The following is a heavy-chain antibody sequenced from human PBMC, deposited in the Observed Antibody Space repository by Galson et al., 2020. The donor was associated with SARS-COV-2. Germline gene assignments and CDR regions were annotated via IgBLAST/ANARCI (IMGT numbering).Heavy chain of an antibody. V-gene: IGHV3-30*04. J-gene: IGHJ6*02. Sequence: GGSLRLSCAASVFTFSSYAMHWVRQAPGKGLEWVAVISYDGSNKYYADSVKGRFTISRENSKNTLYLQMNSLRAEDTAVYYCARELVPFYYGMDVWGQGTTVTVSS. CDR2: ISYDGSNK. CDR1: VFTFSSYA. CDR3: ARELVPFYYGMDV. D-gene: IGHD6-13*01.